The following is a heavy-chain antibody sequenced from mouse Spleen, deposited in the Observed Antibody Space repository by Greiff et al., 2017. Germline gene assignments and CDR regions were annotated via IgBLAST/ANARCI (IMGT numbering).Heavy chain of an antibody. CDR2: IWGGGST. CDR3: ASSYYGSSYDYAMDY. CDR1: GFSLTSYG. Sequence: QVQLQQSGPGLVAPSQSLSITCTVSGFSLTSYGVDWVRQSPGKGLEWLGVIWGGGSTNYNSALKSRLSISKDNSKSQVFLKMNSLQTDDTAMYYCASSYYGSSYDYAMDYWGQGTSVTVSS. D-gene: IGHD1-1*01. J-gene: IGHJ4*01. V-gene: IGHV2-6*01.